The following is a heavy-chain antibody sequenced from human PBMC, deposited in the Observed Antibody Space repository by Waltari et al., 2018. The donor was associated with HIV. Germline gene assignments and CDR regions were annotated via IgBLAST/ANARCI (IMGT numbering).Heavy chain of an antibody. D-gene: IGHD2-15*01. V-gene: IGHV1-18*01. CDR2: ISAYNGNT. Sequence: QVQLVQSGAEVKKPGASVKVSCKASGYTFTSYGISWVRQAPGQGLEWMGWISAYNGNTNYAQKLQGRVTMTTDTSTSTAYMELRRLRSDDTAVYYCARVTLGVVVAAHKRGIDYWGQGTLVTVSS. CDR1: GYTFTSYG. J-gene: IGHJ4*02. CDR3: ARVTLGVVVAAHKRGIDY.